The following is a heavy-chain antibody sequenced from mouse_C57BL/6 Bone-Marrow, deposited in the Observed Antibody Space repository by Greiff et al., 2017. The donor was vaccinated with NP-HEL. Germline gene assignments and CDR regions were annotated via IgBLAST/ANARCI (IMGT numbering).Heavy chain of an antibody. D-gene: IGHD2-9*01. J-gene: IGHJ3*01. CDR3: ASKGPTMVTTTFAY. Sequence: VKLVESGAELARPGASVKMSCKASGYTFTSYTMHWVKQRPGQGLEWIGYINPSSGYTKYNQKFKDKATLTADKSSSTAYMQLSSLTSEDSAVYYCASKGPTMVTTTFAYWGQGTLVTVSA. CDR2: INPSSGYT. V-gene: IGHV1-4*01. CDR1: GYTFTSYT.